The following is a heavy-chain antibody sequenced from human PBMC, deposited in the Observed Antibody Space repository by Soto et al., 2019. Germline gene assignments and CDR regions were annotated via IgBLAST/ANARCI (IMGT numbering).Heavy chain of an antibody. CDR3: ARDGDSGSNAYFDY. CDR2: ISSSSSYI. CDR1: GFTFSSYS. V-gene: IGHV3-21*01. D-gene: IGHD1-26*01. Sequence: PGGSLRLSCAASGFTFSSYSMNWVRQAPGKGLEWVSSISSSSSYIYYADSVKGRFTISRDNAKNSLYLQMNSLRAEDTAVYYCARDGDSGSNAYFDYWGQGTLVTVSS. J-gene: IGHJ4*02.